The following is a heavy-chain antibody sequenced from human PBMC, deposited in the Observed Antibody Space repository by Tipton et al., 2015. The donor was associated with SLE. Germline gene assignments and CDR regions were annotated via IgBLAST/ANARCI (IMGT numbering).Heavy chain of an antibody. CDR3: AGGVPGTGFDY. V-gene: IGHV4-59*08. CDR2: VDSTDNT. Sequence: TLSLTCIVSGASISGCSGSWIRRAPGKGLEWIGYVDSTDNTNYIPSLKSRLTISVDTSKNQFSLKMSSVNATDTAVYYCAGGVPGTGFDYWGQGTLVTVSS. D-gene: IGHD3-10*01. J-gene: IGHJ4*02. CDR1: GASISGCS.